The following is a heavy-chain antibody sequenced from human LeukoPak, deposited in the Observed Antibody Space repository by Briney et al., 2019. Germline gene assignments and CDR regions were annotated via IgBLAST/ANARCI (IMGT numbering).Heavy chain of an antibody. V-gene: IGHV3-23*01. CDR3: AKANYYYDSSGYLNLGVFDY. D-gene: IGHD3-22*01. Sequence: GGSLRLSCAASGFTFSSYAMSWVRQAPGKGLEWVSAISGSGGSTYYADSVKGRFTISRDNSKNTLYLQMNSLRAEDTAVYYCAKANYYYDSSGYLNLGVFDYWGQGTLVTVSS. CDR2: ISGSGGST. J-gene: IGHJ4*02. CDR1: GFTFSSYA.